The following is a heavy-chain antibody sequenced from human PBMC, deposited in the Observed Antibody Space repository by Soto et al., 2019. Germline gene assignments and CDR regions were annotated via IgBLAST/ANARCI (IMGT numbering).Heavy chain of an antibody. V-gene: IGHV1-46*01. CDR2: INPSGGST. Sequence: ASVKVSCKASGYTFTSYYMHCGRQAPGQELEWMGIINPSGGSTSYSHKFQGRGTMTRDTSTSKVYMELSRLRSEDTAVYYCARAIDYGGNSRSNWFDPWGQGTLVTVSS. D-gene: IGHD4-17*01. CDR1: GYTFTSYY. J-gene: IGHJ5*02. CDR3: ARAIDYGGNSRSNWFDP.